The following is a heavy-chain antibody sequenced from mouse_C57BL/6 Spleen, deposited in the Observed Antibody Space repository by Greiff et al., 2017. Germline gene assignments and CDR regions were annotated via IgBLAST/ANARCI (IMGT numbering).Heavy chain of an antibody. V-gene: IGHV1-69*01. CDR1: GYTFTSYW. Sequence: QVQLQQPGAELVMPGASVKLSCKASGYTFTSYWMHWVKQRPGQGLEWIGEIDPSDSYTNYNQKFKGKSTLTVDKSSSTAYMQLSSLTAEDSAAYDYARSRGDSSGYRAMDDWGQGTSVTVSS. D-gene: IGHD3-2*02. CDR3: ARSRGDSSGYRAMDD. CDR2: IDPSDSYT. J-gene: IGHJ4*01.